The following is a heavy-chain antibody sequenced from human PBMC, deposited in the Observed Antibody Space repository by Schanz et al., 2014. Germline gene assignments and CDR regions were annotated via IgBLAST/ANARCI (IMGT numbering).Heavy chain of an antibody. V-gene: IGHV3-48*01. Sequence: EVQLVESGGGLIQPGGSLRLSCAASGFGFSSYSMNWVRQAPGKGLEWVSYISSSSSTRYYADSVKGRFTISRDNAKNSLLLQMNSLRAEDTAVYYCAKSQDSSFDSWGQGTLVTVSS. D-gene: IGHD6-13*01. CDR2: ISSSSSTR. CDR3: AKSQDSSFDS. CDR1: GFGFSSYS. J-gene: IGHJ4*02.